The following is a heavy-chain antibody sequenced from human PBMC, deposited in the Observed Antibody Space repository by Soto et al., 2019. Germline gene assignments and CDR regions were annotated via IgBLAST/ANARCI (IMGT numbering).Heavy chain of an antibody. CDR2: INAANGDT. CDR1: GYTFTSYG. J-gene: IGHJ5*02. CDR3: VRRHVSATGIDWFDP. D-gene: IGHD6-13*01. Sequence: ASVKVSCKASGYTFTSYGIHRVRQAPGQRLEWMGWINAANGDTKYSPKFQGRVTITRDTSASTAYMELSSLRSEDTAVYYCVRRHVSATGIDWFDPWGQGTLVTVSS. V-gene: IGHV1-3*01.